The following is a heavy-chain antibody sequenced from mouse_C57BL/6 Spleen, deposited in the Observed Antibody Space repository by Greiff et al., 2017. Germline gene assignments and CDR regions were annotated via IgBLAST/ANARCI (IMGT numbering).Heavy chain of an antibody. V-gene: IGHV1-69*01. CDR1: GYTFTSYW. J-gene: IGHJ2*01. CDR2: IDPSDSYT. Sequence: QVQLQQPGAELVMPGASVKLSCKASGYTFTSYWMHWVKQRPGQGLEWIGEIDPSDSYTNYNQKFKGKSTLTVDKSSSTAYMQLCSLTSEDSAVDYCASSGLLLRLAYWGQGTTLTVSS. D-gene: IGHD1-1*01. CDR3: ASSGLLLRLAY.